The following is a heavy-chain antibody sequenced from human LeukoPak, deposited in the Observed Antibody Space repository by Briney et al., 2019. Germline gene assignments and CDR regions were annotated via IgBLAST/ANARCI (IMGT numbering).Heavy chain of an antibody. V-gene: IGHV4-34*01. J-gene: IGHJ4*02. CDR3: ARGGSGYYSIWTAGRGYYFDY. CDR1: GGSFSGYY. D-gene: IGHD3-22*01. CDR2: INHSGST. Sequence: SETLSLTCAVYGGSFSGYYWSWIRQPPGKGLEWIGEINHSGSTNYSPSLKSRVTISVDTSKNQFSLKLSSVTAADTAVYYCARGGSGYYSIWTAGRGYYFDYWGQGTLVTVSS.